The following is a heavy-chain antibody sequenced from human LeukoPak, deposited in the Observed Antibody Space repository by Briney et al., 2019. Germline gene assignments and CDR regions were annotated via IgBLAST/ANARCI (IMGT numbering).Heavy chain of an antibody. CDR3: ARDRVLTYYDYVWGSPGDASRGMDV. V-gene: IGHV4-59*01. D-gene: IGHD3-16*01. CDR1: GGSISSYY. CDR2: IYYSGST. Sequence: SETLSLTCTVSGGSISSYYWSWIRQPPGKGLEWIGYIYYSGSTNYNPSLKSRVTISVDTSKNQFSLKLSSVTAADTAVYYCARDRVLTYYDYVWGSPGDASRGMDVWGQGTTVTVSS. J-gene: IGHJ6*02.